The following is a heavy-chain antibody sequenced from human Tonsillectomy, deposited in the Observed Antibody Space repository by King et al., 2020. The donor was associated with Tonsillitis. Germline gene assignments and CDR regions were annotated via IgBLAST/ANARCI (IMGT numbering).Heavy chain of an antibody. V-gene: IGHV5-51*01. CDR3: AKRSGVSYGNAFDI. CDR1: EFTFSYW. D-gene: IGHD5-18*01. J-gene: IGHJ3*02. CDR2: IYPDDSDT. Sequence: VQLVESGPEVKKSGESLKISCQGSEFTFSYWIGWVRQVPGKGLEWMGAIYPDDSDTRYNPSFQGQVTISVDRSTYTAFLEWTSLTASDTALYYGAKRSGVSYGNAFDIWGQGTMVTVSS.